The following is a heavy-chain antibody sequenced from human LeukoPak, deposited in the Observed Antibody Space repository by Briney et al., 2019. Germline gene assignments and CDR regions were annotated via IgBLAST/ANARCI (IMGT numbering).Heavy chain of an antibody. CDR1: GYSIRSGYY. CDR3: ARVTTLGYFDY. V-gene: IGHV4-38-2*01. D-gene: IGHD3-16*01. CDR2: IYHSGST. Sequence: SETLCLTCAVSGYSIRSGYYWGWVRQPPGKRLEWVESIYHSGSTYYNPSLKSRLTISVDMSKNQFSLKLSSVTAADTAVYYCARVTTLGYFDYWGQGTLVTVSS. J-gene: IGHJ4*02.